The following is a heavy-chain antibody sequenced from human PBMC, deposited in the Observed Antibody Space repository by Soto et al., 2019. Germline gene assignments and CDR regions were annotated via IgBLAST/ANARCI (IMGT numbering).Heavy chain of an antibody. V-gene: IGHV3-23*01. CDR2: ISGSGLIA. CDR3: AQAESLWVPFR. Sequence: GGSLRFSCSISGFTSGNYAMNWVRQAPGKGLEWLSVISGSGLIAYYADSVKGRFTVSSDKPKSTVILQLTNLTLEDTAIYYCAQAESLWVPFRWGQGTLVTVSS. J-gene: IGHJ4*02. D-gene: IGHD3-16*01. CDR1: GFTSGNYA.